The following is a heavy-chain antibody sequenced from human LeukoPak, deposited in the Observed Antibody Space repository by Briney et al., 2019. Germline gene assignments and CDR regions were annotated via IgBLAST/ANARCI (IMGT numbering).Heavy chain of an antibody. CDR3: ARDFSPFLPAAPYYFDY. Sequence: ASVKVSCKASGYTFTSYGISWVRQAPGQGLEWMGGISAYNGNTNYAQKLQGRVTMTTDTSTSTAYMELRSLRSDDTAVYYCARDFSPFLPAAPYYFDYWGQGTLVTVSS. V-gene: IGHV1-18*04. CDR2: ISAYNGNT. CDR1: GYTFTSYG. J-gene: IGHJ4*02. D-gene: IGHD2-2*01.